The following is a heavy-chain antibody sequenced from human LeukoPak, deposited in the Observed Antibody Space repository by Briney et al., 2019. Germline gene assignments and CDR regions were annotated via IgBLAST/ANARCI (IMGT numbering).Heavy chain of an antibody. D-gene: IGHD3-10*01. CDR1: GFTFSSYA. V-gene: IGHV3-23*01. J-gene: IGHJ6*02. CDR2: ISGSGGST. Sequence: GGSLRLSCAASGFTFSSYAMSWVRQAPGKGLEWVSAISGSGGSTCYADSVKGRFTISRDNSKNTLYLQMNSLRAEDTAVYYCAKDLIYGSGSAPFDYYYGMDVWGQGTTVTVSS. CDR3: AKDLIYGSGSAPFDYYYGMDV.